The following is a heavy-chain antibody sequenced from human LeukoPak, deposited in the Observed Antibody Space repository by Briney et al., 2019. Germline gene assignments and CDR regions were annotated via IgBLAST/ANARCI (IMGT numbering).Heavy chain of an antibody. J-gene: IGHJ6*02. D-gene: IGHD6-6*01. Sequence: GGSLRLSCAASGFTFSSYSMNWVRQAPGKGLEWVSYISSSSSTIYYADSVKGRFTISRDNAKNSLYLQMNSLRAEDTAVYYCAKDVAARMPYYYGMDVWGQGTTVTVSS. CDR2: ISSSSSTI. CDR1: GFTFSSYS. CDR3: AKDVAARMPYYYGMDV. V-gene: IGHV3-48*01.